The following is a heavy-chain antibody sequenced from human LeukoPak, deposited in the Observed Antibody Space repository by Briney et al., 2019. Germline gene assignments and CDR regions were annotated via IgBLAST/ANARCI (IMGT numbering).Heavy chain of an antibody. J-gene: IGHJ4*02. V-gene: IGHV4-59*01. D-gene: IGHD5-18*01. CDR1: GGSISSYY. Sequence: SGTLSLTCTVSGGSISSYYWSWIRQPPAKGLEWIGYIYYSGSTNYNPSLKSRVTISVDTSKNQFSLKLSSVTAADTAVYYCARTPIRDTAIGQEMDFDYWGQGTLVTVSS. CDR2: IYYSGST. CDR3: ARTPIRDTAIGQEMDFDY.